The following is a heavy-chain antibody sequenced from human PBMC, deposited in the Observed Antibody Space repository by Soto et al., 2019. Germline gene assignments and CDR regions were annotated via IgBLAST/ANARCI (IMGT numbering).Heavy chain of an antibody. Sequence: PGGSLRLSCAASGFTVSSKYMNWVRQAPGKGLEWVSIIWSAGLTYYADSLRGRFTISRDISKNILFLQMNNLRAEDSAIYYCARELPPDLWGQGTLVTVSS. CDR1: GFTVSSKY. V-gene: IGHV3-53*01. D-gene: IGHD2-15*01. J-gene: IGHJ5*02. CDR3: ARELPPDL. CDR2: IWSAGLT.